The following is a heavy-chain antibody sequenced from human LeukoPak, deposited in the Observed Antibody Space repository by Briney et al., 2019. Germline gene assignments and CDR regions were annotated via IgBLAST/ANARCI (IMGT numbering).Heavy chain of an antibody. J-gene: IGHJ4*02. CDR3: AKSTTGIRGALDN. V-gene: IGHV3-23*01. D-gene: IGHD4-11*01. CDR1: GFTFIAYA. CDR2: ISAGGDTA. Sequence: GSLRLSCEASGFTFIAYAMRWVRQSSGKGLESVSVISAGGDTAYYADSVKGRFTISRDNSKNTLYLQMNSLRAEDTAVYYCAKSTTGIRGALDNWGQGTLVTVSS.